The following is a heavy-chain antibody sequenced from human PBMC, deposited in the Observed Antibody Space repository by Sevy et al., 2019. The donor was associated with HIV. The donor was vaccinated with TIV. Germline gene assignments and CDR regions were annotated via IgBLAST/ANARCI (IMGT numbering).Heavy chain of an antibody. CDR2: ITSRSSYI. Sequence: GGSLRLSCAASGFTFSSYSMNWVRQAPGKGLEWVSSITSRSSYIYYADSVKGRFTISRDNVKNSLYLQMNSLRAEDTAVYYCARSWEQQLHDAFDIWGQGTMVTVSS. CDR1: GFTFSSYS. V-gene: IGHV3-21*01. D-gene: IGHD6-13*01. CDR3: ARSWEQQLHDAFDI. J-gene: IGHJ3*02.